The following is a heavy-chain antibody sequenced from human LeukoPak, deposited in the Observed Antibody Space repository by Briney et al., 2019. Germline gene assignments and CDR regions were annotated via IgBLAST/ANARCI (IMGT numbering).Heavy chain of an antibody. CDR1: GGSISSYY. V-gene: IGHV4-59*01. Sequence: TSETLSLTCTVSGGSISSYYWSWIRQPPGKGLEWIGYIYYSGSTNYNPSLKSRVTISVDTSKNQFSLKLSSVTAADTAVYYCARSFWDLTFDYWGQGTLVTVPS. CDR3: ARSFWDLTFDY. CDR2: IYYSGST. J-gene: IGHJ4*02. D-gene: IGHD1-26*01.